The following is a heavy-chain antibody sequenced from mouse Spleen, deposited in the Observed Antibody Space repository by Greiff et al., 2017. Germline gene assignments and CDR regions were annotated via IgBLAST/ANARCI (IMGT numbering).Heavy chain of an antibody. CDR1: GFTFSSYY. CDR3: ARNWDVLYYYAMDY. V-gene: IGHV5-6-2*01. CDR2: ISNSGGST. D-gene: IGHD4-1*01. J-gene: IGHJ4*01. Sequence: EVMLVESGGGLVKLGGSLKLSCAASGFTFSSYYMSWVRQTPEKRLEWVATISNSGGSTYYPDSVKDRFTISRDNAKNTLYLQMSSLNSEDTAVYYCARNWDVLYYYAMDYWGQGTSVTVSS.